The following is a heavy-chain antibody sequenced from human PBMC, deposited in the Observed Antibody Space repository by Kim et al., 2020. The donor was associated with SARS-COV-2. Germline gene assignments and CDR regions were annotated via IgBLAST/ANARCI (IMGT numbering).Heavy chain of an antibody. D-gene: IGHD6-25*01. V-gene: IGHV4-59*01. CDR3: ARSPLDYSAAGLNWFDP. J-gene: IGHJ5*02. Sequence: LQSRVTISVDTSKNQFSLKLSSVTAADTAVYYCARSPLDYSAAGLNWFDPWGQGTLVTVSS.